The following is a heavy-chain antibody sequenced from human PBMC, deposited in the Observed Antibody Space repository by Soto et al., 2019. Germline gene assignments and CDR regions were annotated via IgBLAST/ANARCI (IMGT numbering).Heavy chain of an antibody. CDR1: GEALASCS. Sequence: GEALASCSRYWVRQAPGQRLEWMGWINPDNGNTKSSQKFQDRVIITRDTSASTAYMDLSSLRSEDTAVYYCARGIATGQLDPWGQGTLVT. D-gene: IGHD2-15*01. V-gene: IGHV1-3*01. CDR3: ARGIATGQLDP. CDR2: INPDNGNT. J-gene: IGHJ5*02.